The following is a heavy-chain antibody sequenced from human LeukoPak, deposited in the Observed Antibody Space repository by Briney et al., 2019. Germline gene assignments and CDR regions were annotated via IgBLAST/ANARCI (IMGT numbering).Heavy chain of an antibody. CDR3: ARDHRQSNDYGDYDQGHWFDP. CDR2: IYYSGST. D-gene: IGHD4-17*01. Sequence: SQTLSLTCTVSGGSISSGDYYWSWIRQPPGKGLEWIGYIYYSGSTYYNPSLKSRVTISVDTSKNQFSLKLSSVTAADTAVYYCARDHRQSNDYGDYDQGHWFDPWGQGTLVTVSS. J-gene: IGHJ5*02. CDR1: GGSISSGDYY. V-gene: IGHV4-30-4*01.